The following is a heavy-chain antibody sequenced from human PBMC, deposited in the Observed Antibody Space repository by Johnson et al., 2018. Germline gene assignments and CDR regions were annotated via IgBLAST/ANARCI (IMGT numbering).Heavy chain of an antibody. Sequence: VQLVESGGGLVQPGGSLRLSCAASGFTFSTYDMHWVRQATGRGLERVSGIGSAGDTYYPGSVRGRFTISRANSKNTPYREMNSLRAENPARDCFSFANPRDNSKNTLYLQMNSLRAEDTAVYYCAKADRYGLYYYYGMDVWGQGTTVTVSS. CDR1: GFTFSTYD. D-gene: IGHD2-21*02. CDR2: IGSAGDT. CDR3: SFANPRDNSKNTLYLQMNSLRAEDTAVYYCAKADRYGLYYYYGMDV. V-gene: IGHV3-13*01. J-gene: IGHJ6*02.